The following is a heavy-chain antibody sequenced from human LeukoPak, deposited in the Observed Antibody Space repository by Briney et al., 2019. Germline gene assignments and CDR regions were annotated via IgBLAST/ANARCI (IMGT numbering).Heavy chain of an antibody. J-gene: IGHJ5*02. V-gene: IGHV1-69*10. CDR3: AREVYSSGSGFDP. Sequence: VKVSCKASGYTFTGYYMHWVRQAPGQGLEWMGRIIPILGIANYAQKFQGRVTITADKSTSTAYMELSSLRSEDTAVYYCAREVYSSGSGFDPWGQGTLVTVSS. D-gene: IGHD6-19*01. CDR2: IIPILGIA. CDR1: GYTFTGYY.